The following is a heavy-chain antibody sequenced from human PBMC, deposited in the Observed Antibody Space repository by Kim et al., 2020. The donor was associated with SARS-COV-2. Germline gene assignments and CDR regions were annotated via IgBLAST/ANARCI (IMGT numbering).Heavy chain of an antibody. V-gene: IGHV1-24*01. CDR3: ATSSVFGVANWFDP. J-gene: IGHJ5*02. Sequence: AQKFQGSVTMTEDTSTDTAYMELSSLRSEDTAVYYCATSSVFGVANWFDPWGQGTLVTVSS. D-gene: IGHD3-3*01.